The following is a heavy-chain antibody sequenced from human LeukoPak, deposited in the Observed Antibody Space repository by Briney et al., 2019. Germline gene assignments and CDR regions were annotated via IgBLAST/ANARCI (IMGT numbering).Heavy chain of an antibody. Sequence: ASVKVSCKASGYTFTGYYMHWVRQAPGQGLEWMGIINPSGGSTSYAQKFQGRVTMTRDTSTSTVYMELSSLRSEDTAVYYCARGPQVYDIRDSTAAKIDYWGQGTLVTVSS. CDR3: ARGPQVYDIRDSTAAKIDY. CDR2: INPSGGST. CDR1: GYTFTGYY. J-gene: IGHJ4*02. V-gene: IGHV1-46*01. D-gene: IGHD3-16*01.